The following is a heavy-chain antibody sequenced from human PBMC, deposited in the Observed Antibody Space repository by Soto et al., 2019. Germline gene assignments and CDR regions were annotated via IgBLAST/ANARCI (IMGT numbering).Heavy chain of an antibody. J-gene: IGHJ3*02. CDR3: VRRSPEDAFDI. Sequence: SETLSLTCAVSGGSIISDGYSWSWIRQPPGKGLQWIGHIYEGGNTYYTPSLESRVAISTDKSKNQFSLRLSSVTAADTAVYYCVRRSPEDAFDIWGXGTMVNVSS. CDR1: GGSIISDGYS. CDR2: IYEGGNT. V-gene: IGHV4-30-2*01.